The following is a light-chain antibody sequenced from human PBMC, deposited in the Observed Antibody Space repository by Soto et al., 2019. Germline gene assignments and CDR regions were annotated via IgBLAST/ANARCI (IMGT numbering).Light chain of an antibody. CDR2: DND. CDR3: GTWDSSLSVV. J-gene: IGLJ2*01. V-gene: IGLV1-51*01. CDR1: SSNIGKNY. Sequence: QAVVTQPPSVSAAPGQKVTISCSGRSSNIGKNYVFWYQQFPGTAPKLLIYDNDKRPSGIPDRFFGSKSGTSATLGITGLQTGDEADYYCGTWDSSLSVVFGGGTQLTVL.